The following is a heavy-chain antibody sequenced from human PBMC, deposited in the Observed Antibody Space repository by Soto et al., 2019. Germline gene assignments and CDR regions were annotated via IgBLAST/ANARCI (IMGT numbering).Heavy chain of an antibody. V-gene: IGHV3-30*18. J-gene: IGHJ6*02. CDR2: ISYDGSNK. CDR1: GFSLYSYV. CDR3: AKDRIFITRKRNYYYYGMDV. Sequence: GGSLRLSCVASGFSLYSYVIHWVRQTPGKGLEWVAVISYDGSNKYYADSVKGRFTISRDNSKNTLYLQMNSLRAEDTAVYYCAKDRIFITRKRNYYYYGMDVWGQGTTVTVSS. D-gene: IGHD2-15*01.